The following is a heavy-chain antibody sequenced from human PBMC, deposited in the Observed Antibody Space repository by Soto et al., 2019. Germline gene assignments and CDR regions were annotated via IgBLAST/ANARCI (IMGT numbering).Heavy chain of an antibody. CDR2: IYPGDSDT. CDR3: ARLGIAAAEAYGMGV. D-gene: IGHD6-13*01. V-gene: IGHV5-51*01. Sequence: GESLKISCKGSGYSFTSDWIAWVRQMPGKGLEYMGIIYPGDSDTRYSPSFQGQVTISADKSTSTAYLQWSSLKASDTAMYYCARLGIAAAEAYGMGVWGQGTTVTISS. J-gene: IGHJ6*02. CDR1: GYSFTSDW.